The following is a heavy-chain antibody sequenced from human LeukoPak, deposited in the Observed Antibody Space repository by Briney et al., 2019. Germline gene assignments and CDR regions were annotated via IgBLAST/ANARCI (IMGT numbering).Heavy chain of an antibody. CDR1: GFTFSSYG. Sequence: GGSLRLSCAASGFTFSSYGMSWVRQAPGKGLEWVSAISGSGGSTYYADSVKGRFTISRDNSKNTLYLQMNSLRAEDTAVYYCAKDSEPAGNTMIVVVFGFDYWGQGTLVTVSS. CDR2: ISGSGGST. CDR3: AKDSEPAGNTMIVVVFGFDY. V-gene: IGHV3-23*01. J-gene: IGHJ4*02. D-gene: IGHD3-22*01.